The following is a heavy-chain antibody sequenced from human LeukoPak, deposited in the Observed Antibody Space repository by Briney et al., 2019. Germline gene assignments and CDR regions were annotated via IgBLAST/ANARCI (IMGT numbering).Heavy chain of an antibody. Sequence: PSETLSLTCTVSGGSISSYYWGWIRQPPGKGLEWIGSIYYSGSTYYNPSLKSRVPISVDTSKNQFSLKLSSVTAADTAVYYCASRYCSGGSCYLDWFDPWGQGTLVTVSS. CDR1: GGSISSYY. V-gene: IGHV4-39*07. D-gene: IGHD2-15*01. CDR3: ASRYCSGGSCYLDWFDP. J-gene: IGHJ5*02. CDR2: IYYSGST.